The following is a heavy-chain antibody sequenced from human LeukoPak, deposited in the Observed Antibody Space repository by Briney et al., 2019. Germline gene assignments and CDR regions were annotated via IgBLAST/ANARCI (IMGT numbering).Heavy chain of an antibody. V-gene: IGHV4-59*01. D-gene: IGHD4-11*01. CDR3: ARTPTVDHRDV. Sequence: SETLSLTCTVSGGSISNYYWSWIRQPPGQGLECIGSIYYSGSTNYNPSLKSRVTISVDTSKNQFSLKLYSVTAADTAVYYCARTPTVDHRDVWAKGTTVTVSS. CDR2: IYYSGST. J-gene: IGHJ6*03. CDR1: GGSISNYY.